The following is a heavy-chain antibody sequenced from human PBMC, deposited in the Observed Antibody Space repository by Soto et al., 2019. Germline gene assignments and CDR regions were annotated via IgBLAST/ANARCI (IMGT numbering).Heavy chain of an antibody. CDR1: GYSFTSYW. D-gene: IGHD3-22*01. CDR2: IAPSDSYT. V-gene: IGHV5-10-1*01. Sequence: GESLKISCKGSGYSFTSYWISWVRQMPGKGLEWMGRIAPSDSYTNYSPSFQGHVTISADKSISTAYLQWSSLKASDTAMYYCARYYYDSSGSLYGMDVWGQGTTVTVSS. CDR3: ARYYYDSSGSLYGMDV. J-gene: IGHJ6*02.